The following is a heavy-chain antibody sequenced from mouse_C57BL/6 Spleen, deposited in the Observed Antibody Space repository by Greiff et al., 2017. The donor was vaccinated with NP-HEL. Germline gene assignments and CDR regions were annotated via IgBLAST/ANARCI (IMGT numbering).Heavy chain of an antibody. CDR1: GYSITSGYY. V-gene: IGHV3-6*01. J-gene: IGHJ2*01. Sequence: DVKLQESGPGLVKPSQSLSLTCSVTGYSITSGYYWNWIRQFPGNKLEWMGYISYDGSNNYNPSLKNRISITRDTSKNQFFLKLNSVTTEDTATYYCARGGFYSKGFDYWGQGTTLTVSS. D-gene: IGHD2-5*01. CDR2: ISYDGSN. CDR3: ARGGFYSKGFDY.